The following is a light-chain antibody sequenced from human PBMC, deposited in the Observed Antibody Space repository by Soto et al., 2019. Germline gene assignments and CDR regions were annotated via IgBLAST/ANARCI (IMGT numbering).Light chain of an antibody. J-gene: IGKJ1*01. CDR2: KAS. V-gene: IGKV1-5*03. CDR1: QSISSW. CDR3: QQYSNNGT. Sequence: DIQMTQSPSTLSASVGDRVTITCRASQSISSWLAWYQQKPGTAPNLLIYKASTLQSGVPSRFSGSGSGTEFPPTTTTLQPDDSATYYCQQYSNNGTLGQGTKVDIK.